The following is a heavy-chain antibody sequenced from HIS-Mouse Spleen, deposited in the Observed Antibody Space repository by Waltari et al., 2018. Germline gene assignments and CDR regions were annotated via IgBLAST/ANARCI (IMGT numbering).Heavy chain of an antibody. V-gene: IGHV3-30*18. CDR1: GFTFSSYG. J-gene: IGHJ4*02. Sequence: QVQLVESGRGVVQPGRSRRLSCPAPGFTFSSYGMHWVRQAPGKGLEWVAVISYDGSNKYYADSVKGRFTISRDNSKNTLYLQMNSLRAEDTAVYYCAKDKHHAFDYWGQGTLVTVSS. CDR2: ISYDGSNK. CDR3: AKDKHHAFDY.